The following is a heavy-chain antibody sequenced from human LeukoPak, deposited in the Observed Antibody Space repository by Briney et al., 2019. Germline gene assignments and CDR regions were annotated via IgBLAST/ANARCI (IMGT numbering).Heavy chain of an antibody. J-gene: IGHJ6*03. CDR3: AKLTYGSGSYSRYYYYYMDV. Sequence: GGSLRLSCAASGFTFSSYAMSWVRQAPGKGLEWVSAISGSGGSTYYADSVKGRFTISRDNSKNTLYLQMNSLRAEDTAVYYCAKLTYGSGSYSRYYYYYMDVWGKGTTVTVS. CDR1: GFTFSSYA. V-gene: IGHV3-23*01. D-gene: IGHD3-10*01. CDR2: ISGSGGST.